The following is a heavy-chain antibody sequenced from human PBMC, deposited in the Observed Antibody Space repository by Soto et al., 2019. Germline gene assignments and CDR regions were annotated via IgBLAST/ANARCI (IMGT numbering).Heavy chain of an antibody. J-gene: IGHJ5*02. CDR3: AKYLTPETARWFDP. Sequence: GGSLRLSCAASGFTVSSNYMSWVRQAPGKGLEWVSVIYSGGSTYYADSVKGRFTISRDNSKNTLYLQMNSLRAEDTAVYYCAKYLTPETARWFDPWGQGTLVTVSS. CDR1: GFTVSSNY. V-gene: IGHV3-53*01. CDR2: IYSGGST. D-gene: IGHD1-1*01.